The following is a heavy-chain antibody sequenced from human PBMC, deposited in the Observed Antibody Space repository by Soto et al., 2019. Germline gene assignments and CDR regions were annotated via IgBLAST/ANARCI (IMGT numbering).Heavy chain of an antibody. CDR1: GFTFGNNA. CDR3: ARDGQQLAPYAMDV. J-gene: IGHJ6*02. CDR2: IWFDGNNK. Sequence: QVQLVESGVNMVQPGRSLRLSCAASGFTFGNNAMHWVRHAAGKGLEWVAQIWFDGNNKYYTDSVKGRFTISRDNLKNTVYLQMDSLRADDTAVYYCARDGQQLAPYAMDVWGQGTTVIVSS. V-gene: IGHV3-33*01. D-gene: IGHD6-13*01.